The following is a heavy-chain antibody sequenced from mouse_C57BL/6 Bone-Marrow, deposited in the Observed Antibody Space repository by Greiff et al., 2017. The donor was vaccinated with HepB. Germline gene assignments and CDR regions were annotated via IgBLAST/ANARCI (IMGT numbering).Heavy chain of an antibody. CDR3: ASAYDYPWFAY. CDR1: GFSLTSYG. J-gene: IGHJ3*01. D-gene: IGHD2-4*01. CDR2: IWGVGST. Sequence: VQLQQSGPGLVAPSQSLSITCTVSGFSLTSYGVDWVRQSPGKGLEWLGVIWGVGSTNYNSALKSRLSISKDNSKSQVFLKMNSLQTDDTAMYYCASAYDYPWFAYWGQGTLVTVSA. V-gene: IGHV2-6*01.